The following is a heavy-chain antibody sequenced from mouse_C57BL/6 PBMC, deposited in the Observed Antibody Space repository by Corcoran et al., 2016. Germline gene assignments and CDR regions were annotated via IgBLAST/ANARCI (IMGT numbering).Heavy chain of an antibody. CDR3: ARGGPYYYGSSPAWFAY. J-gene: IGHJ3*01. V-gene: IGHV1-26*01. D-gene: IGHD1-1*01. CDR2: INPNNGGT. CDR1: GYTFTDYY. Sequence: EVQLQQSGPELVKPGASVKISCKASGYTFTDYYMNWVKQSHGKSLEWIGDINPNNGGTSYNQKFKGKATLTVDKSSSTAYMELRSLTSEDSAVYYCARGGPYYYGSSPAWFAYWGQGTLVTVSA.